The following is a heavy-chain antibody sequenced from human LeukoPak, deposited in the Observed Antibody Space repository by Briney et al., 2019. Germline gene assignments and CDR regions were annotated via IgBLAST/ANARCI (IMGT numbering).Heavy chain of an antibody. CDR3: ARDPTVSNFHDAFDI. D-gene: IGHD4-17*01. CDR1: GFTFSTHW. V-gene: IGHV3-74*01. Sequence: PGGSLRLSCAASGFTFSTHWMHWVRQAPGKGLVWVSRIKSDGSSTNYADSVKGRLTISRDNAKNSLYLQMNSLRAEDTAMYYCARDPTVSNFHDAFDIWGQGTMVTVSS. CDR2: IKSDGSST. J-gene: IGHJ3*02.